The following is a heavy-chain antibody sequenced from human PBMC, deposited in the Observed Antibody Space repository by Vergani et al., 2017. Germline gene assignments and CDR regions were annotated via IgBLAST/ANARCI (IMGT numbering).Heavy chain of an antibody. Sequence: QLLESGGGLIQPGGSLRLSCAASGFTFNRYAMTWVRQAPGKGLEWVSGINNNGGSTYYADSVKGRFTISRDNSKNTLYLQTTDLRAEDTATYYCAKVCGSTSCPYGGGAFDVWGHGTMVTVSS. CDR3: AKVCGSTSCPYGGGAFDV. D-gene: IGHD2-2*01. CDR2: INNNGGST. J-gene: IGHJ3*01. V-gene: IGHV3-23*01. CDR1: GFTFNRYA.